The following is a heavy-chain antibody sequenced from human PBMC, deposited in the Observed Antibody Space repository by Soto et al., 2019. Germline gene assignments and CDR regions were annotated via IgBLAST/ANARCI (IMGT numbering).Heavy chain of an antibody. Sequence: QVQLQESGPGLVRPSQTLSLICTVSGGSINSGGYYWSWIRQHPGKGLEWIGYIYYSGSTHYNPSLDSRLTMSRDTSENQVSLQLSSVMAADTAVYYCARAGYGDTYYFDSWGQGTLVTVSS. CDR2: IYYSGST. CDR3: ARAGYGDTYYFDS. J-gene: IGHJ4*02. V-gene: IGHV4-31*03. D-gene: IGHD4-17*01. CDR1: GGSINSGGYY.